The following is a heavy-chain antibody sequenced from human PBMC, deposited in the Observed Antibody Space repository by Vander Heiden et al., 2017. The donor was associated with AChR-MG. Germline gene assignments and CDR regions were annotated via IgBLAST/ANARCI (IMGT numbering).Heavy chain of an antibody. CDR1: GGPVTSHY. V-gene: IGHV4-4*07. CDR3: AREGLLWPQHFDY. J-gene: IGHJ4*02. Sequence: QVQLQESGPGLVKPSETLSLTCTVSGGPVTSHYCLWIRQPAGKGPEWIGRIFAGGSTKYNPALKSRVTLSLDTSKNQFSLKLSSVTAADTALYYCAREGLLWPQHFDYWGQGMLVTVSS. CDR2: IFAGGST.